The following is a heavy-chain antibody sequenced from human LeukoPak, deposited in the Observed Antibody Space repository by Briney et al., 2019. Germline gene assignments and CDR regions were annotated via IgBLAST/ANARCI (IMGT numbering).Heavy chain of an antibody. V-gene: IGHV1-8*03. J-gene: IGHJ5*02. CDR1: VYTFTNYD. D-gene: IGHD1-1*01. Sequence: ASVTVSYKPSVYTFTNYDINWVRQAPGQGREGMGWMNPNSGNTGYAQKFQGRVTITRNTSISTAYMELSSLRSEDTAVYYCARGRSREHWFDPGGQGTLVTVSS. CDR2: MNPNSGNT. CDR3: ARGRSREHWFDP.